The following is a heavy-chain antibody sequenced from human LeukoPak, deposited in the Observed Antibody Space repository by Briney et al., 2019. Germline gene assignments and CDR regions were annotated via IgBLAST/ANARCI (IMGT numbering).Heavy chain of an antibody. CDR2: ISSSSSYI. J-gene: IGHJ5*02. D-gene: IGHD3-10*01. V-gene: IGHV3-11*06. CDR3: ARDRGIHGWFDP. Sequence: GGSLRLSCAASGFTFSDYYMSWIRQAPGKGLEWVSSISSSSSYIYYADSVKGRFTISRDNAKNSLYLQMNSLRAEDTAVYYCARDRGIHGWFDPWGQGTLVIVSS. CDR1: GFTFSDYY.